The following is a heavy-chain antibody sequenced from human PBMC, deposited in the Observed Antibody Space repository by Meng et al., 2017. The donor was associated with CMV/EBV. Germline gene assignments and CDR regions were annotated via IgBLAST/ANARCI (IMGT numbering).Heavy chain of an antibody. CDR1: GFTFSSYG. Sequence: GGSLRLSCAASGFTFSSYGMHWVRQAPGKGLEWVAFIRYDGSNKYYADSVKGRFTISRDNSKNTLYLQMSSLRAEDTAVYYCAKGDVSLGYCSSTSCYPFDPWGQGTLVTVSS. V-gene: IGHV3-30*02. J-gene: IGHJ5*02. CDR3: AKGDVSLGYCSSTSCYPFDP. D-gene: IGHD2-2*01. CDR2: IRYDGSNK.